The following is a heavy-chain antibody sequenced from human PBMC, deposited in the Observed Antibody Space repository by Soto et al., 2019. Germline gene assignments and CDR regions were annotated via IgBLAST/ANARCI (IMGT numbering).Heavy chain of an antibody. Sequence: QVVLLQSGAEVKEPGSSVRLSCQVSGSTFNNFAFSWVRQAPGQGPEGLGGIVVMSNAADYSQRFQDRVTITADTSTSTLYMELGSLTFDDTAVYYCARAIKRWEVNYYCDYWGQGTLVTVSS. CDR2: IVVMSNAA. V-gene: IGHV1-69*06. D-gene: IGHD1-26*01. CDR1: GSTFNNFA. J-gene: IGHJ4*02. CDR3: ARAIKRWEVNYYCDY.